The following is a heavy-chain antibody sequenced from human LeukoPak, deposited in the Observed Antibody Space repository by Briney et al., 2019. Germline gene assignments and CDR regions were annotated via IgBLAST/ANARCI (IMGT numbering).Heavy chain of an antibody. D-gene: IGHD3-22*01. CDR3: ARDQYYYDSSGYYAPFY. CDR2: ISYDGSNK. J-gene: IGHJ4*02. V-gene: IGHV3-30*04. CDR1: GFTFSSYA. Sequence: PGGSLRLSCAASGFTFSSYAIHWVRQAPGKGLEWVAVISYDGSNKYYADSVKGRFTISRDNSKNTLYLQMNSLRAEDTAVYYCARDQYYYDSSGYYAPFYWGQGTLVTVSS.